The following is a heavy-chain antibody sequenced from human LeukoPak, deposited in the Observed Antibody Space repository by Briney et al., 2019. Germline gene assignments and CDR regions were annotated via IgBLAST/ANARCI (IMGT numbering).Heavy chain of an antibody. J-gene: IGHJ3*02. CDR1: GYTFTGYY. D-gene: IGHD5-18*01. Sequence: GASVKVSCKASGYTFTGYYMHWVRQAPGQGLEWMGWINPNSGGTNYAQKFQGRVTLTRDTSISTAYMELSRLRSDDTAVYYCARWDTEWGAFDIWGQGTMVTVSS. CDR3: ARWDTEWGAFDI. V-gene: IGHV1-2*02. CDR2: INPNSGGT.